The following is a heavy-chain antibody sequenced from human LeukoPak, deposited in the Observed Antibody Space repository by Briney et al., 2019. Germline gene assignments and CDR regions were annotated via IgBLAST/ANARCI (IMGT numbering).Heavy chain of an antibody. CDR2: INHSGST. J-gene: IGHJ3*02. CDR1: GGSFSGYY. D-gene: IGHD4-17*01. V-gene: IGHV4-34*01. Sequence: SETLSLTCAVYGGSFSGYYWSWIRQPPGKGLEWIGEINHSGSTNYNPSLKSRVTISVDTSKNQFSLKLSSVTAADTAVYYCARDDYGDYVRAFDIWGQGTMVTVSS. CDR3: ARDDYGDYVRAFDI.